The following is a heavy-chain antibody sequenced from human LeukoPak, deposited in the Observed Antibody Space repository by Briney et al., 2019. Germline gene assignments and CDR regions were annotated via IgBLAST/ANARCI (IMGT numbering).Heavy chain of an antibody. D-gene: IGHD6-13*01. Sequence: GGSLRLSCAASGFTFSSYAMHWVRQAPGKGLEWVAVISYDGSNKYYADSVKGRFTISRDNAKNSLYLQMNSLRAEDTAVYYCARDYRRWSDYWGQGTLVTVSS. J-gene: IGHJ4*02. CDR3: ARDYRRWSDY. CDR1: GFTFSSYA. CDR2: ISYDGSNK. V-gene: IGHV3-30-3*01.